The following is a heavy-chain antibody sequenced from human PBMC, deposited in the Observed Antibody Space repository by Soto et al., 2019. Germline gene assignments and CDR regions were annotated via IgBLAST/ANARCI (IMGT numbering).Heavy chain of an antibody. CDR3: VRDGDVVCTDWFDP. CDR2: ICYSGNP. V-gene: IGHV4-39*07. D-gene: IGHD2-8*02. J-gene: IGHJ5*02. Sequence: SETISLRCTVSRGSIRSSSYYGGWIRQPPGKGLEWIGSICYSGNPYYNPSLWSRVSMSIETSKKEISLELTFVNPAVTAVYYRVRDGDVVCTDWFDPRRQGALVTVSS. CDR1: RGSIRSSSYY.